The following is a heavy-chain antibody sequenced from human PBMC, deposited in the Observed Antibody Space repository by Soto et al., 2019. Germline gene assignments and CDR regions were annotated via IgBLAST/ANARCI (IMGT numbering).Heavy chain of an antibody. V-gene: IGHV1-18*01. CDR2: VNAYNGNT. CDR3: AREAVSGRTGFDY. J-gene: IGHJ4*02. D-gene: IGHD6-19*01. CDR1: GYTFTSYG. Sequence: QVQLVQSGAEVKKPGASVKVSCKASGYTFTSYGISWVRQAPGQGLEWMGWVNAYNGNTNYAQKFQDRVTMTTITSKSTAYMEQRSLRSDDTAVNYCAREAVSGRTGFDYWSQGTLVTVSS.